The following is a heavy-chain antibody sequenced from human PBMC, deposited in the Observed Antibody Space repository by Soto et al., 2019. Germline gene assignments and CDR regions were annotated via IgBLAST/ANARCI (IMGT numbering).Heavy chain of an antibody. J-gene: IGHJ5*02. CDR2: ISYSGST. Sequence: PSETLSLTCTVSGDFISTYYWNWIRQPPGKGLEWLGYISYSGSTNYNPSLKSRVTLSVDTSKNQFSLKLTSLTAADTAVYYCASAHPTYYYGSGTSRGNWFDPWGQGTLVTVSS. CDR3: ASAHPTYYYGSGTSRGNWFDP. D-gene: IGHD3-10*01. CDR1: GDFISTYY. V-gene: IGHV4-59*12.